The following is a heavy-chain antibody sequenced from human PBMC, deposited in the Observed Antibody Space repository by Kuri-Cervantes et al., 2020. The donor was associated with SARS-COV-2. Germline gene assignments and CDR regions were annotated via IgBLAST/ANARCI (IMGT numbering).Heavy chain of an antibody. CDR1: GGSFSGYY. D-gene: IGHD3-10*01. Sequence: SETLSLTCAVYGGSFSGYYWSWIRQPPGKGLEWIGEINHSGSTNYNPSLKSRVTISVDTSKNQFSLKLSSVTAADTAAYYCARTYYYGSGSYRHFDYWGQGTLVTVSS. J-gene: IGHJ4*02. V-gene: IGHV4-34*01. CDR2: INHSGST. CDR3: ARTYYYGSGSYRHFDY.